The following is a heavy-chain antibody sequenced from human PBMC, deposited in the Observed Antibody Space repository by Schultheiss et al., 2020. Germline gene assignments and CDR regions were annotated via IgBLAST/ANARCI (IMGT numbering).Heavy chain of an antibody. CDR2: IKHGGSER. Sequence: GESPKISCTASGFMFGDYAMSWFRQAPGRGLEWVANIKHGGSERYYVDSVKGRFTISRDNPKNSLYLQMNSLRAEDTAVYYCARETPYGGNPGRAFDYWGQGTLVTVSS. J-gene: IGHJ4*02. CDR3: ARETPYGGNPGRAFDY. V-gene: IGHV3-7*01. CDR1: GFMFGDYA. D-gene: IGHD4-23*01.